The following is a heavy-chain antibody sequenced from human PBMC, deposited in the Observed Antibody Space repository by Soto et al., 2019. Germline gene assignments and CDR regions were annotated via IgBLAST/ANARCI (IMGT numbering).Heavy chain of an antibody. D-gene: IGHD5-18*01. J-gene: IGHJ4*02. CDR2: IYPGDSDT. Sequence: GESLKISCKGSGYSFTSYWIGWVRQMPGKGLEWMGIIYPGDSDTRYSPSFQGQVTISADKSISTAYLQWSSLKASDTAMYYCARPGEGYSYGYHLAYWGQGTLVTVSS. V-gene: IGHV5-51*01. CDR3: ARPGEGYSYGYHLAY. CDR1: GYSFTSYW.